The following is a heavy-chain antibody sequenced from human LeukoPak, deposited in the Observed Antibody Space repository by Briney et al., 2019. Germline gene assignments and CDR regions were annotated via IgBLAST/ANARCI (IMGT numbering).Heavy chain of an antibody. CDR1: GFTFSSYA. V-gene: IGHV3-23*01. D-gene: IGHD3-3*01. CDR3: AKRGVVIKSWFDP. J-gene: IGHJ5*02. CDR2: ISGSGGST. Sequence: GGSLRLSCAASGFTFSSYAMSWVRQAPGKGLEWVSAISGSGGSTYCTDSVKGRFTISRDNSKNTLYLQMNSLRAEDTAVYYCAKRGVVIKSWFDPWGQGTLVTVSS.